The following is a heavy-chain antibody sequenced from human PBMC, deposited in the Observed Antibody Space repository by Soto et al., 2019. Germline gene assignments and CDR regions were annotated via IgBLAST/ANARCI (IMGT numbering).Heavy chain of an antibody. CDR3: ARSGLYCTNGVCPFDP. Sequence: ASVKVSCKASGYTFTSYRISWVQQAPGQGLEWMGWISAYNGNTNYAQKLQGRVTMTTDTSTSTAYMELRSLRSDDTAVYYCARSGLYCTNGVCPFDPRGQGTLVTVSS. V-gene: IGHV1-18*04. CDR2: ISAYNGNT. D-gene: IGHD2-8*01. CDR1: GYTFTSYR. J-gene: IGHJ5*02.